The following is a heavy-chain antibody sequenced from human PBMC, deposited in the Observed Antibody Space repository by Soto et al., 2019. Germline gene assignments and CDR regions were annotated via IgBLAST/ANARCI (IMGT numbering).Heavy chain of an antibody. J-gene: IGHJ4*02. CDR3: GRSFLDGPDY. V-gene: IGHV3-49*04. Sequence: PGGSLRLSCTVSGFSFGGYAVNWARQAPGKGLEWVGFIRSKAYGGIPEYAASVKGRFTISRDDSKIIAYLQMNSLKTDDTGVYYCGRSFLDGPDYWGQGTLVTVSS. D-gene: IGHD2-2*03. CDR2: IRSKAYGGIP. CDR1: GFSFGGYA.